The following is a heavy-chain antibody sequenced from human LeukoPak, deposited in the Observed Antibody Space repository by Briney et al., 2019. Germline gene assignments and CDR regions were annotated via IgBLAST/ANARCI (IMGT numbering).Heavy chain of an antibody. J-gene: IGHJ6*03. CDR1: GYSFTNFD. V-gene: IGHV1-8*01. CDR3: ARGPQWRGDYYYMDV. D-gene: IGHD6-19*01. CDR2: MNPNSGNK. Sequence: GASVKVSRMASGYSFTNFDINWVRQAPGQGLEWMGWMNPNSGNKVYAQKFQGRVTMTMNTSITTAYMELSSLRSEDTAVYYCARGPQWRGDYYYMDVWGRGTTVTVSS.